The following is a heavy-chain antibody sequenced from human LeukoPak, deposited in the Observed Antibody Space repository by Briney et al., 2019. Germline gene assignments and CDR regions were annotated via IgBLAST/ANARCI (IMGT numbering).Heavy chain of an antibody. CDR3: AGALAVAGPGGAFDI. CDR2: IYYSGST. CDR1: GGSISSYF. V-gene: IGHV4-59*01. J-gene: IGHJ3*02. D-gene: IGHD6-19*01. Sequence: PSETLSLTCTVSGGSISSYFWSWIRQPPGKGLEWIGYIYYSGSTNYDPSLKSRVTISVDTSKNQFSLKLSSVTAADTAVYYCAGALAVAGPGGAFDIWGQGTMVTVSS.